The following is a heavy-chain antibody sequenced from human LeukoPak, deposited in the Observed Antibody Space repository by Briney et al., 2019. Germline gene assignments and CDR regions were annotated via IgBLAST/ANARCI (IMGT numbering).Heavy chain of an antibody. CDR1: GGSFSGYY. J-gene: IGHJ4*02. V-gene: IGHV4-34*01. D-gene: IGHD6-13*01. CDR3: AGVYSSSWYRRPLDY. Sequence: SETLSLTCAVYGGSFSGYYWSWIRQPPGKGLEWIGEINHGGSTNYNPSLKSRVTISVDTSKNQFSLKLSSVTAADTAVYYCAGVYSSSWYRRPLDYWGQGTLVTVSS. CDR2: INHGGST.